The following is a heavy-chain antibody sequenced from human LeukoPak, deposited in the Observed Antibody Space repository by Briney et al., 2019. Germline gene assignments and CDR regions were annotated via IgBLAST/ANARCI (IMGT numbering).Heavy chain of an antibody. V-gene: IGHV4-59*08. J-gene: IGHJ5*02. CDR3: AGLHFASAEEFDP. Sequence: SETLSLTCSVSGGSIRGHCWSWIRRPPGKGLEWIGYIYSNDNVLYNPFLKSRVTFSVDTFNNQFSLSLTSVTAADTAVYYCAGLHFASAEEFDPGGQGTLVTVSS. CDR2: IYSNDNV. CDR1: GGSIRGHC. D-gene: IGHD6-25*01.